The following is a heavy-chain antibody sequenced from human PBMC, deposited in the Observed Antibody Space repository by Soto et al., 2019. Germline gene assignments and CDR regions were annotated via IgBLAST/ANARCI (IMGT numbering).Heavy chain of an antibody. D-gene: IGHD1-26*01. Sequence: GGSLRLSCAASGFTFSSYWMSWVRQAPGKGLEWVANIKGDGNEIYYVDSVKGRFTISRDNAKNSLYLQMNSLRAEDTAVYYCARLVSAAANDYRAQGALVTVSS. J-gene: IGHJ4*02. CDR2: IKGDGNEI. V-gene: IGHV3-7*04. CDR3: ARLVSAAANDY. CDR1: GFTFSSYW.